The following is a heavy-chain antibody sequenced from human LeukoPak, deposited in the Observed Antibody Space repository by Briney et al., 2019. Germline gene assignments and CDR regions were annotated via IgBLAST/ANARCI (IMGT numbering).Heavy chain of an antibody. CDR2: IRSKAYGGTT. D-gene: IGHD3-10*01. V-gene: IGHV3-49*03. J-gene: IGHJ4*02. Sequence: GGSLRLSCTASGFTSGDYAMSWFRQAPGKGLEWVGFIRSKAYGGTTEYAASVKGRFTISRDDSTSIAYLQMNSLKTEDTAVYYCNRVTGDYYGSDEIYYFDYWGQGTLVTVSS. CDR3: NRVTGDYYGSDEIYYFDY. CDR1: GFTSGDYA.